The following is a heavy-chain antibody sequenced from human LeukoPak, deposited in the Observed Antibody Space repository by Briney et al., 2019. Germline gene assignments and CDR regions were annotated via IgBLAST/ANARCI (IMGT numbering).Heavy chain of an antibody. CDR2: IYYSGST. D-gene: IGHD3-9*01. CDR1: GGSISSSSYY. Sequence: SETLSLTCTVSGGSISSSSYYWGWIRQPPGKGLEWIGSIYYSGSTYYNPSLKSRVTISVDTSKNQFSLKLSSVTAADTAVYYCARHDSVPGTLDYDILTGYYKYRRVLESGGWFDPWGQGTLVTVSS. V-gene: IGHV4-39*01. CDR3: ARHDSVPGTLDYDILTGYYKYRRVLESGGWFDP. J-gene: IGHJ5*02.